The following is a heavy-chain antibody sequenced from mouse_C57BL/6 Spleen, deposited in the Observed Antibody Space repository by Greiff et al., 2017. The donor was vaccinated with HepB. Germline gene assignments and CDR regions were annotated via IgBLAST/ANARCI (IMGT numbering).Heavy chain of an antibody. J-gene: IGHJ1*03. CDR2: ISSGGSYT. CDR3: ARHTTVVDWYFDV. V-gene: IGHV5-6*02. CDR1: GFTFSSYG. D-gene: IGHD1-1*01. Sequence: DVKLVEPGGDLVKPGGSLKLSCAASGFTFSSYGMSWVRQTPDKRLEWVATISSGGSYTYYPDSVKGRFTISRDNAKNTLYLQMSSLKSEDTAMYYCARHTTVVDWYFDVWGTGTTVTVSS.